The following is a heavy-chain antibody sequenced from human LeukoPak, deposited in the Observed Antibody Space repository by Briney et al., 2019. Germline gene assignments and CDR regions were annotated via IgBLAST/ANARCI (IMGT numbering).Heavy chain of an antibody. V-gene: IGHV3-23*01. J-gene: IGHJ4*02. CDR2: ISSGADYT. Sequence: PGGSLRLSCAASEFTFSTYAMTWVRQAPGKGLEWVSTISSGADYTYYADSVKGRFTISRDNSKSTLYLQMNSLRAEDTAVYYCAREPNNVVTPAGFDYWGQGTLVTVSS. CDR3: AREPNNVVTPAGFDY. CDR1: EFTFSTYA. D-gene: IGHD2-2*01.